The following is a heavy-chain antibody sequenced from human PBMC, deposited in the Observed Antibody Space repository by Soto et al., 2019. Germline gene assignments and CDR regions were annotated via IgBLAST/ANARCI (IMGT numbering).Heavy chain of an antibody. CDR1: GGSISSSNW. CDR2: IYHSGST. J-gene: IGHJ5*02. D-gene: IGHD6-6*01. Sequence: PSETLSLTCAVSGGSISSSNWWSCVRQPPGKGLEWIGEIYHSGSTNYNPSLKSRVTISVDKSKNQFSLKLSSVTAADTAVYYCARDGYSSSSVGWFDPWGQGTLVTVSS. V-gene: IGHV4-4*02. CDR3: ARDGYSSSSVGWFDP.